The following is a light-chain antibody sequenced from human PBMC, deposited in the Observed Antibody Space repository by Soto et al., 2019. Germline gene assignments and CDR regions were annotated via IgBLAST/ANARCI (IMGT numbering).Light chain of an antibody. CDR1: QSVSKN. J-gene: IGKJ1*01. CDR2: GAS. Sequence: EIVMTQSPATLSVSPGERATLSCRASQSVSKNLAWYQQKFGQAPRLLIYGASTRATGIPARFSGSGSGTEFTLTISSLQSEDFAVYYCQHYNNWPPWTFGQGTKVEVK. V-gene: IGKV3-15*01. CDR3: QHYNNWPPWT.